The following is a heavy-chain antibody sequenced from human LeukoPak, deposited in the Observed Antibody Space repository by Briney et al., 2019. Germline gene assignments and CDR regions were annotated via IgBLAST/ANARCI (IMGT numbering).Heavy chain of an antibody. V-gene: IGHV3-30*18. CDR2: ISYDGSNK. CDR3: AKDSLHYGMDV. J-gene: IGHJ6*02. CDR1: GFTFSSYG. Sequence: GGSLRLSCAAPGFTFSSYGMHWVRQAPGKGLEWVAVISYDGSNKYYADSVKGRFTISRDNSKNTLYLQMNSLRAEDTAVYYCAKDSLHYGMDVWGQGTTVTVSS.